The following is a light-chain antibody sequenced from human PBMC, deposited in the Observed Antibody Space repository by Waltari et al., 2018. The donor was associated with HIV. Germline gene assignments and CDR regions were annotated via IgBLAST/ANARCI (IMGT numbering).Light chain of an antibody. Sequence: EIVLTQSPATLSLSPGERATLSCRASQSVSSYLAWYQQKPGQAPRLLIYDASNRATGIPARFSGSWSGTDFTLTISSLEPEDFAVYYCQQRGKSTFGGGTKVEIK. CDR2: DAS. V-gene: IGKV3-11*01. CDR1: QSVSSY. CDR3: QQRGKST. J-gene: IGKJ4*01.